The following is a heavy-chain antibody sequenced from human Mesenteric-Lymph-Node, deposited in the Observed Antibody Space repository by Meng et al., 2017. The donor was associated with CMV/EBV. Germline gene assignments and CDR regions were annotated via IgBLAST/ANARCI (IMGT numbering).Heavy chain of an antibody. D-gene: IGHD6-19*01. Sequence: GESLKISCGASAFTFSSFGMHWVRQAPGKGLEWVAFIRYDGSDKYYADSVKGRFTISRDNSKNTLYLQMNSLRAEDTAVYYCAKDVSNGWRVPDFWGQGTLVTVSS. CDR2: IRYDGSDK. CDR1: AFTFSSFG. J-gene: IGHJ4*02. CDR3: AKDVSNGWRVPDF. V-gene: IGHV3-30*02.